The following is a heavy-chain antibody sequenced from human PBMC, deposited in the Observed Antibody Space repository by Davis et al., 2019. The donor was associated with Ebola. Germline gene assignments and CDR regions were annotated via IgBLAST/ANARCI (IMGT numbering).Heavy chain of an antibody. CDR1: GFTFSSYW. CDR2: IKQDGSEK. J-gene: IGHJ4*02. V-gene: IGHV3-7*01. D-gene: IGHD3-3*01. Sequence: GGSLRLSCAASGFTFSSYWMSWVRQAPGKGLEWVANIKQDGSEKYYVDSVKGRFTISRDNAKNSLYLQMNSLRAEDKAVYYCARGGVLRFLEWLLPFFDYWGQGTLVTVSS. CDR3: ARGGVLRFLEWLLPFFDY.